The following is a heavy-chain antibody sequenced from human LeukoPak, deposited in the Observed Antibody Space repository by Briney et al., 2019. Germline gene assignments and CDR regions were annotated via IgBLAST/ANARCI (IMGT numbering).Heavy chain of an antibody. J-gene: IGHJ4*02. Sequence: PSETPSLTCTVSGGSISSYYWSWIRQPPGKGLEWIGYIYYSGSTNYNPSLKSRVTISVDTSKNQFSLKLSSVTAADTAVYYCARGSPVYSSGWFDYWGQGTLVTVSS. CDR3: ARGSPVYSSGWFDY. V-gene: IGHV4-59*01. CDR1: GGSISSYY. D-gene: IGHD6-19*01. CDR2: IYYSGST.